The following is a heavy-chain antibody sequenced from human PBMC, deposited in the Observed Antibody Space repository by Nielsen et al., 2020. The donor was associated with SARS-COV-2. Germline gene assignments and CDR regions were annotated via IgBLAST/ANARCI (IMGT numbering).Heavy chain of an antibody. CDR3: AIAGSSWYVDY. J-gene: IGHJ4*02. Sequence: GESLKIPCSASGFTVSSNYMSWVRQAPGKGLEWVSIIYSGDNTYSADSVKGRFTISRGNSKNTLYLQMNSLRAEDTAVYYCAIAGSSWYVDYWGQGTLVTVSS. CDR1: GFTVSSNY. D-gene: IGHD6-13*01. V-gene: IGHV3-53*01. CDR2: IYSGDNT.